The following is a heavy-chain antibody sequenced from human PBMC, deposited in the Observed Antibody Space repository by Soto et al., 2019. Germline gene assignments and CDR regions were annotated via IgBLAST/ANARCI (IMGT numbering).Heavy chain of an antibody. D-gene: IGHD3-22*01. CDR3: AKDTGDSSGYYYYYYYGMDV. CDR2: ITWNSGNI. J-gene: IGHJ6*02. Sequence: SCKASGDTFSSYAMHWFRQAPGKGLEWVSGITWNSGNIGYADSVKGRFTISRDNAENSLYLQMNSLRPEDTALYYCAKDTGDSSGYYYYYYYGMDVWGQGTTVTVSS. CDR1: GDTFSSYA. V-gene: IGHV3-9*01.